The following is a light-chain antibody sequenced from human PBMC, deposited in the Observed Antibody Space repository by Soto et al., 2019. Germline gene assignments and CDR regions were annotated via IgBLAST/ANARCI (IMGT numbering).Light chain of an antibody. J-gene: IGLJ1*01. CDR1: SSNIGTDD. CDR2: RNN. CDR3: AAWDASLSGYV. Sequence: QSVLTQPPSASGTPGQRVTISCSGSSSNIGTDDVFWYLQFPGTAPKLLIYRNNQRPSGVSDRFSGSKAGTSASLAISGLRSEEEADYCAAWDASLSGYVFGTGTKLTVL. V-gene: IGLV1-47*01.